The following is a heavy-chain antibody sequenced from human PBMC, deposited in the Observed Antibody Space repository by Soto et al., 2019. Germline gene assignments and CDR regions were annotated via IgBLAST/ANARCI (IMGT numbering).Heavy chain of an antibody. CDR1: GFTFDDYA. V-gene: IGHV3-9*01. Sequence: GGSLRLSCAASGFTFDDYAMHWVRQPPGKGLEWVSSITWNSGNMGYAASVKGRFTISRDDARNSLSLKMNSLRTEDTAFYYCAKGGPPRRYYYAMNVWGPGTPVTVSS. CDR2: ITWNSGNM. J-gene: IGHJ6*02. CDR3: AKGGPPRRYYYAMNV.